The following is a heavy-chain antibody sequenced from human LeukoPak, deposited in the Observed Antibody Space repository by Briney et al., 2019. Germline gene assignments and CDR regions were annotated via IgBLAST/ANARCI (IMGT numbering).Heavy chain of an antibody. CDR2: MNPNSGNT. V-gene: IGHV1-8*01. CDR3: ARVLPKVLLRGPSGDY. Sequence: RASVKVSCKASGYTFTSYDINWVRQPTGQGLEWMGWMNPNSGNTGYAQKFQGRVTMTRNTSISTAYMELSSLRSEDTAVYYCARVLPKVLLRGPSGDYWGQGTLVTVSS. D-gene: IGHD3-10*01. J-gene: IGHJ4*02. CDR1: GYTFTSYD.